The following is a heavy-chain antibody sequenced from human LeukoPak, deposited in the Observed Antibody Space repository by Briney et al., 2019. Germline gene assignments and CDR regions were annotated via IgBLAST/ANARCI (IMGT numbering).Heavy chain of an antibody. CDR3: AASYDSSPYYYYGMDV. CDR2: IYPGDSDT. J-gene: IGHJ6*02. CDR1: GYSFTSYW. Sequence: GESLKISCKGSGYSFTSYWIGWVRQMPGKGLEWMGIIYPGDSDTRYSPSFQGQVTISADKSISTAYLQWSSLKASDTAMYYCAASYDSSPYYYYGMDVWGQGTTVTVSS. D-gene: IGHD3-22*01. V-gene: IGHV5-51*01.